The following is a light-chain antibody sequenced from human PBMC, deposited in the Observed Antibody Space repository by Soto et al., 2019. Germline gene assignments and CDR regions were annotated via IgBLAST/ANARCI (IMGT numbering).Light chain of an antibody. V-gene: IGKV3D-20*01. CDR2: DAS. CDR1: QSVSNNY. CDR3: QQYGSSGT. J-gene: IGKJ1*01. Sequence: EIVLTQSPATLSLSPGDRATLSCGASQSVSNNYLAWYQQKPGLAPRLLIYDASNRATGIPDRFSGSGSGTDFTLTISRLEPEDFAVYYCQQYGSSGTFGQGTKVDI.